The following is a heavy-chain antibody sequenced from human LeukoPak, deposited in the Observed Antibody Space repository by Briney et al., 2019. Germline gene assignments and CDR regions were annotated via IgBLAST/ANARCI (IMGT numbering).Heavy chain of an antibody. CDR2: IKEDGSVE. Sequence: TGGSLRLSCAAVGFSFSSKWMSWVRQAPGKGLEWLTNIKEDGSVEDFVDSVKGRFTISRDNAKTSLYLQMNSLRAEDTAVYYCVRVAPALSYWGQGTLVTVSS. CDR3: VRVAPALSY. CDR1: GFSFSSKW. J-gene: IGHJ4*02. V-gene: IGHV3-7*04. D-gene: IGHD3-16*02.